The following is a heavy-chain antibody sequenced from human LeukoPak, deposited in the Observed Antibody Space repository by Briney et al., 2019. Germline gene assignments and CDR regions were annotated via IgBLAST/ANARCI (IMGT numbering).Heavy chain of an antibody. V-gene: IGHV1-18*01. D-gene: IGHD2-2*01. Sequence: ASVKVSCKASGYTFTSYGISWVRQAPGQGLEWMGWISAYNGNTNYAQKLQGRVTMTTDTSTSTAYMELRSLRSDDTAVYYRARVGVYCSSTSCHTFDYWGQGTLVTVSS. CDR3: ARVGVYCSSTSCHTFDY. CDR2: ISAYNGNT. J-gene: IGHJ4*02. CDR1: GYTFTSYG.